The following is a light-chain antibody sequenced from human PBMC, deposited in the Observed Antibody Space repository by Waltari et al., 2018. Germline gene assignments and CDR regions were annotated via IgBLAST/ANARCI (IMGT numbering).Light chain of an antibody. V-gene: IGLV1-44*01. CDR3: AVWDDNLSGVG. CDR1: SSNIGVNV. Sequence: QSVLAQPPSVSGPPGQRVTIFCSGGSSNIGVNVVNWYQHLPGTSPRLLSFTNDQRPSGVPDRFSGSKSGTAASLAISGLQSEDEGHYYCAVWDDNLSGVGFGAGTQVTVL. J-gene: IGLJ1*01. CDR2: TND.